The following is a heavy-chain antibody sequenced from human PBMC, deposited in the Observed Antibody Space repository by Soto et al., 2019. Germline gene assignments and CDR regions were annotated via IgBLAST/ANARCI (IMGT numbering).Heavy chain of an antibody. J-gene: IGHJ4*02. V-gene: IGHV4-59*08. CDR1: GGSFISYY. Sequence: SETLPLTCTVSGGSFISYYWSWIRQPPGKGLEWIGYIYYSGSTNYNPSLKSRVTISVDTSKNQFSLKLSSVTAADTAVYYCARRYGVYFDYWGQGTLVTVSS. CDR2: IYYSGST. D-gene: IGHD4-17*01. CDR3: ARRYGVYFDY.